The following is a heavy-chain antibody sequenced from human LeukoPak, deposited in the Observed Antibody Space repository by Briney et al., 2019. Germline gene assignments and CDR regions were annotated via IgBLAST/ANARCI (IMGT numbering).Heavy chain of an antibody. CDR2: IKQDASEK. Sequence: GGSLRLSCAASGFTFISYWMSWVRQAPGKGLEWVANIKQDASEKYYVDSVKGRFTISRDNAKNSLYLQMNSLRAEDTAVYYCARGYGSGSSHIDYWGQGTLVTVSS. V-gene: IGHV3-7*01. D-gene: IGHD3-10*01. J-gene: IGHJ4*02. CDR1: GFTFISYW. CDR3: ARGYGSGSSHIDY.